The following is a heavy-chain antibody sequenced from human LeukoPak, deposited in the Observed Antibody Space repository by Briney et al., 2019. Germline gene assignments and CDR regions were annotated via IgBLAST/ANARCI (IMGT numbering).Heavy chain of an antibody. CDR2: IYYSGST. Sequence: SETLSLTCTVSGGSISSSSYYWGWIRQPPGKGLEWIGSIYYSGSTYYNPSLKSRVTISVDTSKNQFSLKLSSVTAADTAVYFCARDLGGRIAAAGRIDPWGQGTLVTVSS. CDR3: ARDLGGRIAAAGRIDP. CDR1: GGSISSSSYY. J-gene: IGHJ5*02. D-gene: IGHD6-13*01. V-gene: IGHV4-39*07.